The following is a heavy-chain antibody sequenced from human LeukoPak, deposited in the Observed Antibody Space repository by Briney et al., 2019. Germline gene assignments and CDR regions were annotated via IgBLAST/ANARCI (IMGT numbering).Heavy chain of an antibody. CDR3: AAAPRFAFGELLGYYYYMDV. CDR1: GGSISSGSYY. J-gene: IGHJ6*03. Sequence: PSETLSLTCTVSGGSISSGSYYWSWIRQPAGKGLEWIGRIYTSGSTNYNPSLKSRVTISVDTSKNQFSLKLSSVTAADTAVYYCAAAPRFAFGELLGYYYYMDVWGKGTTVTISS. D-gene: IGHD3-10*01. V-gene: IGHV4-61*02. CDR2: IYTSGST.